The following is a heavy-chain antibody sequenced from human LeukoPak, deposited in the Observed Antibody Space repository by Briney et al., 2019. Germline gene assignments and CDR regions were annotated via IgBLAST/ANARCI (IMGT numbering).Heavy chain of an antibody. J-gene: IGHJ4*02. CDR3: ARGDRYSSSPGVLFY. CDR1: GFTFSSYG. D-gene: IGHD6-6*01. Sequence: GGSLRLSCAASGFTFSSYGMHWVRQAPGKGLEWVAVIWYDGSNKYYADSVKGRFTISRDNSKNTLYLQMNSLRAEDTAVYYCARGDRYSSSPGVLFYCGQGTLVTVSS. V-gene: IGHV3-33*01. CDR2: IWYDGSNK.